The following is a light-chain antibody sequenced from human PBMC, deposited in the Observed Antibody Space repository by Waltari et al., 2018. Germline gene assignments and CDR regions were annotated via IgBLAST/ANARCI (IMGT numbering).Light chain of an antibody. Sequence: EIVLKQSPGTLSLSPGGRATLPCRASQSLANNYLAWYQRKPGQAPRLLIYAASNRASGIPDRFSGSGSGTDFTLTISRLEPEDFAIYYCQQYGTSPPWTFGQGTKVEIK. CDR3: QQYGTSPPWT. V-gene: IGKV3-20*01. J-gene: IGKJ1*01. CDR1: QSLANNY. CDR2: AAS.